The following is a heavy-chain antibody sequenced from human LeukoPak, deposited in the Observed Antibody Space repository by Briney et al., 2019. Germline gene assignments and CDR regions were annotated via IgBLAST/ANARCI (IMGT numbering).Heavy chain of an antibody. CDR2: IIPIFGTA. CDR3: ARSNWNYDLPGYYFDY. D-gene: IGHD1-7*01. V-gene: IGHV1-69*01. CDR1: GGTFSSYA. J-gene: IGHJ4*02. Sequence: GSSVKVSCKASGGTFSSYAISWVRQAPGQGLEWMGGIIPIFGTANYAQKFQGRVTITADESTSTAYMELSRLKPDDTAVYYCARSNWNYDLPGYYFDYWGQGTLVTVSS.